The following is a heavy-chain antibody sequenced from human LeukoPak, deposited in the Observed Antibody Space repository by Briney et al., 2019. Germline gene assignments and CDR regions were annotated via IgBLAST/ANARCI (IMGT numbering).Heavy chain of an antibody. Sequence: ASVKGSCKASGYTFTGYYMHWVRQAPGQGLEWMGWINPNSGGTNYAQKFQGRVTMTRDTSISTAYMELSRLRSNDTAVYYCARSHGYSGWFDPWGQGTLVTVSS. CDR2: INPNSGGT. D-gene: IGHD5-12*01. V-gene: IGHV1-2*02. CDR3: ARSHGYSGWFDP. J-gene: IGHJ5*02. CDR1: GYTFTGYY.